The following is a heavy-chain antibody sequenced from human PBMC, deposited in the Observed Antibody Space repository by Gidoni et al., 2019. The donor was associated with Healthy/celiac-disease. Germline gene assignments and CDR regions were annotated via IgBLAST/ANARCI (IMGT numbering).Heavy chain of an antibody. V-gene: IGHV5-51*01. CDR2: IYPGDSDT. Sequence: EVQLVQSGAEVKKPGESLKISCKGSGYSFTSYWIGWVRQMPGKGLEWMGIIYPGDSDTRYSPSFQGQVTISADKSISTAYLQWSSLKASDTAMYYCARHSVDTAMVEDYFDYWGQGTLVTVSS. J-gene: IGHJ4*02. CDR3: ARHSVDTAMVEDYFDY. D-gene: IGHD5-18*01. CDR1: GYSFTSYW.